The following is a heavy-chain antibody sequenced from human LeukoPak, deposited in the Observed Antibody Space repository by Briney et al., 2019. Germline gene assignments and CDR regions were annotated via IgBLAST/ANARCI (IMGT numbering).Heavy chain of an antibody. CDR3: ASWRGEGTGTTALDY. D-gene: IGHD1-7*01. V-gene: IGHV5-51*01. J-gene: IGHJ4*02. CDR1: GYSFTSYW. Sequence: GESLKISCKGSGYSFTSYWIGWVRQMPGKGLEWMGIIYPGDSDTRYSPSFQGQVTISADKSISTAYLQWSSLKASDTAMYYCASWRGEGTGTTALDYWGQGTLVTVSS. CDR2: IYPGDSDT.